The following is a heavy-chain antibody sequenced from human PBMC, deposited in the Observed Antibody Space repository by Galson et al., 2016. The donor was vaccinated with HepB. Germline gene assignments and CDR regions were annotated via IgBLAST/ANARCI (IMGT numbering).Heavy chain of an antibody. CDR1: GGNLNPYA. V-gene: IGHV1-69*13. D-gene: IGHD3-22*01. J-gene: IGHJ3*02. CDR2: ILPILGTA. CDR3: ATHFRDSSGYGALDI. Sequence: SVKVSCKAVGGNLNPYAIDWVRQAPGQGLEWMGGILPILGTADYKQKFQGRLTLTADESTSTAYLELRNLRSEDTAVYYCATHFRDSSGYGALDIWGQGTLITVSS.